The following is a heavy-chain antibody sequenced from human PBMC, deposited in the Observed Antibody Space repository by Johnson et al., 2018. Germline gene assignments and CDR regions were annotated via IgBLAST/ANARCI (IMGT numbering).Heavy chain of an antibody. CDR2: IYYSGST. CDR3: ARGFNYYYYMDV. V-gene: IGHV4-59*01. J-gene: IGHJ6*03. CDR1: GGSISSYY. Sequence: QVQLQESGPGLVKPSETXSLTCTVSGGSISSYYWSWIRQPPGKGLEWIGYIYYSGSTNYNPSRKSRVTISVDTSKNQFSLKLSSVTAADTAVYYCARGFNYYYYMDVWGKGTTVTVSS.